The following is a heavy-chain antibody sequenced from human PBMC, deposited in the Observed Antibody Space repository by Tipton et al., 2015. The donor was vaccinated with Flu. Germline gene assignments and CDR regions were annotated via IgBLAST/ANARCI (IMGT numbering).Heavy chain of an antibody. J-gene: IGHJ4*02. CDR1: GGSITSYY. CDR3: ARRKTVTTRLTYFDY. V-gene: IGHV4-59*08. CDR2: IYYSGST. D-gene: IGHD4-17*01. Sequence: TLSLTCTVSGGSITSYYWSWIRQPPGKGLEWIGYIYYSGSTNYNPALKRRATISVDTSMNQFSLKLSYVTSADTAVYYCARRKTVTTRLTYFDYWGQGTLVPVPS.